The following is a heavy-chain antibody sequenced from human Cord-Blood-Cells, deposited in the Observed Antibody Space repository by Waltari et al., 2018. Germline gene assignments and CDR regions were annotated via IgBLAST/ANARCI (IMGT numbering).Heavy chain of an antibody. D-gene: IGHD3-16*01. CDR1: GGASSSNA. Sequence: QVQLVQSGAEVKKPGSSVKVSCTASGGASSSNATSWVRQAPGQGLEWRGWSSPIIGTANDAQKFQGRVTNTADKSTSTAYMERSSLRSEDTAVYYCARDEGGEEAFDIWGQGTMVTVSS. CDR3: ARDEGGEEAFDI. V-gene: IGHV1-69*06. CDR2: SSPIIGTA. J-gene: IGHJ3*02.